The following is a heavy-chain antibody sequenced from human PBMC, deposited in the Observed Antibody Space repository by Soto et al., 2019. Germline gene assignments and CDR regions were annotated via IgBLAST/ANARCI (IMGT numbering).Heavy chain of an antibody. CDR1: GFMFRNYY. CDR3: AGGSGWESDF. V-gene: IGHV3-7*05. Sequence: EVQLVESGGGLVQPGGSLRLSCAASGFMFRNYYMNWVRQAPGKGLEWVANIEKDGREENYVDSVKGRFTISRDNAKNSLYLQMNSLRAEDTAVYYCAGGSGWESDFWGQGTHVTVSS. D-gene: IGHD6-19*01. J-gene: IGHJ4*02. CDR2: IEKDGREE.